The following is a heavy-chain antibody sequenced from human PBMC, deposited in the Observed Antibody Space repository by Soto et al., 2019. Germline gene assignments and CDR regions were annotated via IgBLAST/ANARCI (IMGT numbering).Heavy chain of an antibody. J-gene: IGHJ6*03. V-gene: IGHV3-23*01. D-gene: IGHD2-15*01. Sequence: EVQLLESGGGLVQPGGSLRLSCAASGFTFSSYSMSWVSQAPGKWLEWVSAISGRGGSTYYEDSVKGRFTISRDNSNNPLYLQLNSLSAEDTAVYYCSCVVAVCGRYYYMDAWGKGTTVNVSS. CDR2: ISGRGGST. CDR1: GFTFSSYS. CDR3: SCVVAVCGRYYYMDA.